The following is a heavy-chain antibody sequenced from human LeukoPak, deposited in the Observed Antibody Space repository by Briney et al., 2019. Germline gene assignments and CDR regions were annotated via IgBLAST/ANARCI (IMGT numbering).Heavy chain of an antibody. CDR1: GYTFSNYG. D-gene: IGHD2-8*01. CDR3: TRTVLDCKNGVCYDY. Sequence: GASVKVSCKPSGYTFSNYGISWVRQAPGQGLEWMGWISPYNGNTINAQKVQGRVTLPTDTTTSTAYMELRSLRSDDTAVYYCTRTVLDCKNGVCYDYWGRGTLVTVSS. V-gene: IGHV1-18*01. CDR2: ISPYNGNT. J-gene: IGHJ4*02.